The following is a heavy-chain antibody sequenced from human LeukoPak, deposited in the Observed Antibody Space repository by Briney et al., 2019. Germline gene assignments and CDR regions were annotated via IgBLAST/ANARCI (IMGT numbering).Heavy chain of an antibody. D-gene: IGHD2-21*02. Sequence: GGSLRLSCAASGFTFSSYAMSWVRQAPGKGLEWVSAISGSGGSTYYADSVKGRFTISRDNSKNTLYLQMNSLRAEDTAVYYCAKRAGISHCGGDCYSPWGQGTLVTVSS. CDR2: ISGSGGST. CDR3: AKRAGISHCGGDCYSP. J-gene: IGHJ4*02. CDR1: GFTFSSYA. V-gene: IGHV3-23*01.